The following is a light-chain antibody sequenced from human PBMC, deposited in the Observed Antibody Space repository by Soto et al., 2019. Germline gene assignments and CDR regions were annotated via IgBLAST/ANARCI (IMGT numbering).Light chain of an antibody. CDR2: DVS. CDR1: SSDVGGYNY. J-gene: IGLJ1*01. Sequence: QSALTQPASVSGSPGQSITISCAGTSSDVGGYNYVSWYQQHPGKAPKLMIYDVSNRPSGVSNRFSGSKSGNTASLTISGLQAEDEADYYCSSYTSSSTHYFFGTGTQLTVL. V-gene: IGLV2-14*01. CDR3: SSYTSSSTHYF.